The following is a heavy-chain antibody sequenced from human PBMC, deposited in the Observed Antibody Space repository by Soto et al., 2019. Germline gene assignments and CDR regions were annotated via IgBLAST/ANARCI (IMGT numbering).Heavy chain of an antibody. Sequence: VQLVESGGGVVQPGRSLRLSCAASGVTFSSYAMHWVRQAPGKGLEWVAVISYDGSNKYYADSVKGRFNISRDNSKNTLYLQTNSLRAEDPAVYYGASGQLRYFDYWGQGTLVTVSS. CDR3: ASGQLRYFDY. V-gene: IGHV3-30-3*01. D-gene: IGHD2-2*01. CDR2: ISYDGSNK. CDR1: GVTFSSYA. J-gene: IGHJ4*02.